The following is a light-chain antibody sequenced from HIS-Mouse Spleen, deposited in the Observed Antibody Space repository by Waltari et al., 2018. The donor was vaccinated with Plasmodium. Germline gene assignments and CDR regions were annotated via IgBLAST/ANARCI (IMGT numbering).Light chain of an antibody. CDR1: QSVSSSY. CDR2: GAS. CDR3: QQYGSSPPIT. J-gene: IGKJ5*01. Sequence: EIVLKQSPGTLSLSPGERATLSCRASQSVSSSYLAWYQQKPGQAPRLLIYGASSRDTGIPDRVSGSGSGTDFTLTISRLEPEDFAVYYCQQYGSSPPITFGQGTRLEIK. V-gene: IGKV3-20*01.